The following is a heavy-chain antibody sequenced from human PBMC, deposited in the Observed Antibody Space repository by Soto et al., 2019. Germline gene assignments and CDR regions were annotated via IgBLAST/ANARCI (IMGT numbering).Heavy chain of an antibody. V-gene: IGHV3-7*03. CDR2: IKSDGSDK. CDR1: GFTFSNYW. CDR3: ARDRYSSSLFDF. Sequence: EVQLMESGGGLVQPGGSLTLSCAASGFTFSNYWMSWVRQAPGMGLEWVANIKSDGSDKYYVDSVKGRFTISRDNTKNSRSLQMNSLRAEDKAVYYCARDRYSSSLFDFWGQGTMVTVSS. J-gene: IGHJ3*01. D-gene: IGHD6-13*01.